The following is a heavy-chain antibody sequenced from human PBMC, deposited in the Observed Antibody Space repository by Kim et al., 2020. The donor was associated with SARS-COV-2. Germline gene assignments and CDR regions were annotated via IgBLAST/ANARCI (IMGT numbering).Heavy chain of an antibody. CDR2: ISSSSSYT. CDR1: GFTFSDYY. D-gene: IGHD3-22*01. CDR3: ARDREYDSSGYYLGFLRANGNYYYYGMDV. Sequence: GGSLRLSCAASGFTFSDYYMSWIRQAPGKGLEWVSYISSSSSYTNYADSVKGRFTISRDNAKNSLYLQMNSLRAEDTAVYYCARDREYDSSGYYLGFLRANGNYYYYGMDVWGQGTTVTVSS. V-gene: IGHV3-11*05. J-gene: IGHJ6*02.